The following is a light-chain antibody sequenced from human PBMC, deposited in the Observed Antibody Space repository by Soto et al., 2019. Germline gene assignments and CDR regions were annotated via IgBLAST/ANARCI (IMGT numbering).Light chain of an antibody. J-gene: IGLJ3*02. V-gene: IGLV1-40*01. CDR1: SSKIGAGYD. CDR2: GSA. Sequence: QSVLTQPPSVSGAPGHRVTISCTGTSSKIGAGYDVHWYQQLPGTAPKLLIYGSANRPSGVPDRISGSKSGTSASLVITGLQSEDEADYYCQSYDSRLTGSVFGGGTKLTVL. CDR3: QSYDSRLTGSV.